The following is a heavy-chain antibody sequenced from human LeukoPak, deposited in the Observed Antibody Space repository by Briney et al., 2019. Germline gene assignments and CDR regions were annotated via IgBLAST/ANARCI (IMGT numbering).Heavy chain of an antibody. CDR2: INPNSGGT. V-gene: IGHV1-2*02. D-gene: IGHD6-6*01. Sequence: GASAKVSCKASGYTFTGYYMHWVRQAPGQGLEWMGWINPNSGGTNYAQKFQGRVTMTRDTSISTAYMELSRLRSDDTAVYYCARDFGSSSWFDPWGQGTLVTVSS. CDR1: GYTFTGYY. J-gene: IGHJ5*02. CDR3: ARDFGSSSWFDP.